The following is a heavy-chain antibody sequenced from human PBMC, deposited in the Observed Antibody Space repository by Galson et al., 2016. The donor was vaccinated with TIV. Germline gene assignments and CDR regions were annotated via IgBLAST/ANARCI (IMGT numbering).Heavy chain of an antibody. CDR1: GFTFSHYP. J-gene: IGHJ4*02. V-gene: IGHV3-30-3*01. Sequence: SLRLSCADTGFTFSHYPMHWVRQAPGKGLDWVAVISYDGSNKYYAESVKGRFTISRDNSKSTLYLQMNGLRAQDTGVYYCAKEVQRRLHYWGQGALVTVSS. CDR3: AKEVQRRLHY. D-gene: IGHD1-1*01. CDR2: ISYDGSNK.